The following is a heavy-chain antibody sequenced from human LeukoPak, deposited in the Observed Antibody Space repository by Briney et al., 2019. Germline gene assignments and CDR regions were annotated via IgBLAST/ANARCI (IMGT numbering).Heavy chain of an antibody. Sequence: GGSLRLSCAASGFTISNYGMNWVRQAPGKGLEWVSYISSSGSTIYYADSVRGRFTISRDNAKNSLYLQMNSLRAEDTAVYYCARNYYDSSGYYFDYWGQGTLVTVSS. CDR3: ARNYYDSSGYYFDY. CDR2: ISSSGSTI. J-gene: IGHJ4*02. V-gene: IGHV3-48*04. CDR1: GFTISNYG. D-gene: IGHD3-22*01.